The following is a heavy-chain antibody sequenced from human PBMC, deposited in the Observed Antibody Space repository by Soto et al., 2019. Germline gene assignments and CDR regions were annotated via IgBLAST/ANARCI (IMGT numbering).Heavy chain of an antibody. V-gene: IGHV1-18*01. J-gene: IGHJ4*02. CDR3: ARIGVSSGHESPDFDS. D-gene: IGHD3-16*01. CDR1: GYTFNFYG. Sequence: RASVKVSCKASGYTFNFYGITWVRQAPGQGLEWMGWISGFNGNTNYAADLQGRVTMTTDTSTSTAYMELRGLRSDDTAVYYCARIGVSSGHESPDFDSCGQRTLVTVSS. CDR2: ISGFNGNT.